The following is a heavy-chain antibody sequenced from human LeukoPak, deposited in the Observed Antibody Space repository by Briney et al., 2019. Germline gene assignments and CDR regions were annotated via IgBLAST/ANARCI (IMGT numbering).Heavy chain of an antibody. V-gene: IGHV4-61*02. CDR3: ASQVGYFDY. CDR1: GGSVSSGSYY. CDR2: ISTSGST. J-gene: IGHJ4*02. Sequence: SETLSLTCTVSGGSVSSGSYYWRWLRQPAGKGLEWIGRISTSGSTNYNPSLKSRVTISRDTSKNQFSLKLSSVTAADTAVYYCASQVGYFDYWGQGTLVTVA. D-gene: IGHD1-26*01.